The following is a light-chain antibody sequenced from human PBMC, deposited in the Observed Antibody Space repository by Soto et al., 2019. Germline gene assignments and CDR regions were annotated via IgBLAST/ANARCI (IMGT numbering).Light chain of an antibody. CDR2: EVS. Sequence: QSALTQPASVSGSPGQSVTISCTGTSSDVGSYNRVSWYQQHPGKAPKVMISEVSQRPSGVSTRFSGSNSVNTASLTISGLQAEDEADYYCCSFSGGRTWVFGGGTKVTVL. CDR1: SSDVGSYNR. V-gene: IGLV2-23*02. CDR3: CSFSGGRTWV. J-gene: IGLJ3*02.